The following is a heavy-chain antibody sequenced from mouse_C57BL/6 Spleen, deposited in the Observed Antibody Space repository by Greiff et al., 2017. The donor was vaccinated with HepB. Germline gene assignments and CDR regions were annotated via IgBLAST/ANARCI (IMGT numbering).Heavy chain of an antibody. Sequence: QVQLQQPGTELVKPGASVKLSCKASGYTFTSYWMHWVKQRPGQGLEWIGNINPSNGGTNYNEKFKSKATLTVDKSSSTAYMQLRSLTSEDSAVYYCAREGATVVAPLYWYFDVWGTGTTVTVSS. CDR3: AREGATVVAPLYWYFDV. D-gene: IGHD1-1*01. CDR2: INPSNGGT. J-gene: IGHJ1*03. CDR1: GYTFTSYW. V-gene: IGHV1-53*01.